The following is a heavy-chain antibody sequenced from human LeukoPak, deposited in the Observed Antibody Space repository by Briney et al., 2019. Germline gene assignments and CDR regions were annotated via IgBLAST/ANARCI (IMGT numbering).Heavy chain of an antibody. V-gene: IGHV3-30*18. Sequence: GGSLRLSCAASGFTFSSYGMHWVRQAPGKGLEWVAVISYDGSNKYYADSVKGRFTISRDNSKNTLYLQMNSLRAEDTAVYYCAKTGQRLGELSHISDYWGQGTLVTVSS. CDR2: ISYDGSNK. J-gene: IGHJ4*02. CDR3: AKTGQRLGELSHISDY. D-gene: IGHD3-16*02. CDR1: GFTFSSYG.